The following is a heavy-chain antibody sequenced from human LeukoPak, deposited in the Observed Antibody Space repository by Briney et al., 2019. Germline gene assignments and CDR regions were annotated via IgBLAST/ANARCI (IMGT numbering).Heavy chain of an antibody. D-gene: IGHD2-2*01. CDR1: GDSISSSNW. J-gene: IGHJ6*03. Sequence: SGTLSLTCAVSGDSISSSNWWSWVRQPPGKGLEWIGEIYHSGSTNYNPSLKSRVTMSVDTSKNQFSLKLSSVTAADTAVYYCARGQLLLLGFYYMDVWGKGTTVTISS. V-gene: IGHV4-4*02. CDR3: ARGQLLLLGFYYMDV. CDR2: IYHSGST.